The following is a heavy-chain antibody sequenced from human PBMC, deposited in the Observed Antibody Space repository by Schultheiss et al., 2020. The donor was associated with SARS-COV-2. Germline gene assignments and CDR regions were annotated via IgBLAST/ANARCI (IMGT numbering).Heavy chain of an antibody. J-gene: IGHJ4*02. CDR2: ISYDGSNK. CDR1: GFTFSSYA. V-gene: IGHV3-30*04. CDR3: ARDPRRDYYDSSGYYPFDY. Sequence: GGSLRLSCAASGFTFSSYAMHWVRQAPGKGLEWVAVISYDGSNKYYADSVKGRFTISRDNFKNTLYLQMNSLRAEDTAVYYCARDPRRDYYDSSGYYPFDYWGQGTLVTVSS. D-gene: IGHD3-22*01.